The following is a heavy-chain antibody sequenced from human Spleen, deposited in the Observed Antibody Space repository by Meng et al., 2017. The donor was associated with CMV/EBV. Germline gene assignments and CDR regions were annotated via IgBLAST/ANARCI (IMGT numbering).Heavy chain of an antibody. CDR3: ARDLPQRFLEWSYPKYGMDV. CDR2: IYHSGST. J-gene: IGHJ6*02. Sequence: SETLSLTCTVSGYSISSGSYWGWIRQPPGKGLEWIGSIYHSGSTYYNPSLQSRVTISVDTSKNQFTLKLSSVTAADTAVYYCARDLPQRFLEWSYPKYGMDVWGQGTTVTVSS. D-gene: IGHD3-3*01. CDR1: GYSISSGSY. V-gene: IGHV4-38-2*02.